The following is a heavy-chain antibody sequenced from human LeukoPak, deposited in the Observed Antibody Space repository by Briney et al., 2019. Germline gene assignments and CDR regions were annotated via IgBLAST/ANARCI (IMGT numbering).Heavy chain of an antibody. CDR2: IYYSGST. V-gene: IGHV4-59*01. CDR3: ARGRGGYSFDY. D-gene: IGHD3-22*01. CDR1: GGSISSYY. J-gene: IGHJ4*02. Sequence: PSETLSLTCTVSGGSISSYYWSWIRQPPGKGLEWIGYIYYSGSTNYNPSLKSRVTISVDTSKNQFSLKLSSVTAADTAVYYCARGRGGYSFDYWGQGTLVTVSS.